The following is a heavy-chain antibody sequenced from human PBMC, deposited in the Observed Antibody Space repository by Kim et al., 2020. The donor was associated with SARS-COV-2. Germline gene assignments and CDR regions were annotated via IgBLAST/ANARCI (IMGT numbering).Heavy chain of an antibody. CDR3: ARGRGSYST. CDR2: INPSGST. D-gene: IGHD1-26*01. CDR1: GGSFSGYY. Sequence: SETLSLTCAVYGGSFSGYYWSWIRQPPGKGLEWIGEINPSGSTNYNPSLKSRVTIAVDTSKNQFSLKLSSVTAADTAVYYCARGRGSYSTWGQGTLVTVYS. V-gene: IGHV4-34*01. J-gene: IGHJ5*02.